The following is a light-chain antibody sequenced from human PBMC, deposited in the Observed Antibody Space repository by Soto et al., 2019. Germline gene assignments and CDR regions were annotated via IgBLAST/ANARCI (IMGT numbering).Light chain of an antibody. CDR1: SSDVGAFNY. CDR2: EVG. V-gene: IGLV2-14*01. CDR3: CSYASGGIYV. Sequence: QSVLTQPASVSGSPGQSITISCTGTSSDVGAFNYVSWYLQYPGKAPKLMIYEVGHRPSGVSNRFSGSKSGNTASLTISGLQDEDEADYYCCSYASGGIYVFGTGTKLTVL. J-gene: IGLJ1*01.